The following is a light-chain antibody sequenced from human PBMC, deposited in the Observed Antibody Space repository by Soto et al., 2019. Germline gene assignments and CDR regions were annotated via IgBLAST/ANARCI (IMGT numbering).Light chain of an antibody. CDR3: QQRSNWPLT. CDR2: NTS. CDR1: QSISTF. J-gene: IGKJ4*01. Sequence: EIVLTQSPATLSLSPGESVTLSCRASQSISTFLGWYQQKPGQAPRLLIYNTSKRATGIPARFSGSGFGTDFTLTISSLEPEDFAVYYCQQRSNWPLTFGGGTKVEIK. V-gene: IGKV3-11*01.